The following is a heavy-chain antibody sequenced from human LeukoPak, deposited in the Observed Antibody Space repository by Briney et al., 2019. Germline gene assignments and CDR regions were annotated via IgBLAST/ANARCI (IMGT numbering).Heavy chain of an antibody. CDR3: ATHDCSSTSCPYDY. D-gene: IGHD2-2*01. CDR2: INPYNGNT. CDR1: GYTFTSYG. Sequence: ASVKVSCKASGYTFTSYGISWVRQAPGQGLEWMGWINPYNGNTNYAQKFRGRVTMTTDTSTSTAYMELRSLRSDDTALYYCATHDCSSTSCPYDYWGQGTLVTVSS. V-gene: IGHV1-18*01. J-gene: IGHJ4*02.